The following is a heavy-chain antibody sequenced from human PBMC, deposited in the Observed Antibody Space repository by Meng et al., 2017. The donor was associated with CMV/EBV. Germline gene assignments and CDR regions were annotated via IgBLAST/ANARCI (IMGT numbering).Heavy chain of an antibody. V-gene: IGHV1-69*10. CDR1: GGTFSSYA. CDR3: ARDLWPAAIRTPYYYGMDV. D-gene: IGHD2-2*01. J-gene: IGHJ6*02. CDR2: IIPILGIA. Sequence: SVKVSCKASGGTFSSYAISWVRQAPGQGLEWMGGIIPILGIANYAQKFQGRVTITADKSTSTAYMELSSLRSEDTAVYYCARDLWPAAIRTPYYYGMDVWGQGTTVTVSS.